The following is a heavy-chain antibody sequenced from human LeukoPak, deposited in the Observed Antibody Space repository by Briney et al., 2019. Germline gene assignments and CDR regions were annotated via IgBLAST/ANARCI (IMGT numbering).Heavy chain of an antibody. Sequence: PGGSLRLSCAASGFTFSSYAMSWVRQAPGKGLEWVSAISGSGGSTYYADSVKGRFTISRDNSKNTLYLQMNSLRAEDTAEYYCAKDTVGAPGAFDYWGQGTLVTVSS. CDR1: GFTFSSYA. CDR3: AKDTVGAPGAFDY. CDR2: ISGSGGST. V-gene: IGHV3-23*01. J-gene: IGHJ4*02. D-gene: IGHD3-10*01.